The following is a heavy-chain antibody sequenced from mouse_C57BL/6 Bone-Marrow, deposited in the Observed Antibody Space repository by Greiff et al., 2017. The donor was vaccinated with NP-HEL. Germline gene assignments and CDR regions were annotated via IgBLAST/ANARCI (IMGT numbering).Heavy chain of an antibody. J-gene: IGHJ3*01. D-gene: IGHD2-3*01. CDR2: IYPGDGDT. V-gene: IGHV1-80*01. Sequence: ESGAELVKPGASVKISCKASGYAFSSYWMNWVKQRPGKGLEWIGQIYPGDGDTNYNGKFKGKATLTADKSSSTAYMQLSSLTSEDSAVYFCARGRGYDDGSFAYWGQGTLVTVSA. CDR3: ARGRGYDDGSFAY. CDR1: GYAFSSYW.